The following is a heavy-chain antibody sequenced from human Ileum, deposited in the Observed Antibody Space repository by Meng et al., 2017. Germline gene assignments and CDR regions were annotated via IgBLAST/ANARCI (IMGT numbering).Heavy chain of an antibody. Sequence: GESLKISCAASGFTFSSYAMSWVRQAPGKGLEWVSAISGSGGSTYYADSVKGRFTISRDNSKNTLYLRMNSLRAEDTAVYYCAKDMVVYGMDVWGQGTTVTVSS. CDR3: AKDMVVYGMDV. CDR1: GFTFSSYA. CDR2: ISGSGGST. J-gene: IGHJ6*02. V-gene: IGHV3-23*01. D-gene: IGHD2-15*01.